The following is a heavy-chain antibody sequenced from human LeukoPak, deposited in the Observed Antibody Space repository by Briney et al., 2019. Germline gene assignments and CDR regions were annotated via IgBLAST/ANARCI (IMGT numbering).Heavy chain of an antibody. CDR2: IYHSGST. V-gene: IGHV4-30-2*01. CDR3: ARDGYSRYYYYGMDV. D-gene: IGHD5-24*01. J-gene: IGHJ6*02. Sequence: SENLSLTCAVAGGSISSGGYSWSWIRQPPGKGLEWIGYIYHSGSTYYNPSLKSRVTISVDWSKNQFSLRLSSVTAADTAVYYCARDGYSRYYYYGMDVWGQGTTVTVSS. CDR1: GGSISSGGYS.